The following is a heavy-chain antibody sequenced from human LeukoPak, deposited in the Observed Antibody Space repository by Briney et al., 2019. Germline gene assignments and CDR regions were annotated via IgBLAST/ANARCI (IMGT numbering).Heavy chain of an antibody. D-gene: IGHD6-13*01. V-gene: IGHV3-23*01. Sequence: GGSLRPSCAASGFTLRNYAMAWVRQAPGKGLEWVSTISGGGDSTNFADSVKGRFTISRDNSQGTMSLQLSSLRAEDTAIYYCARSSSSWTDFDHWGQGTLVTVSS. J-gene: IGHJ4*02. CDR2: ISGGGDST. CDR1: GFTLRNYA. CDR3: ARSSSSWTDFDH.